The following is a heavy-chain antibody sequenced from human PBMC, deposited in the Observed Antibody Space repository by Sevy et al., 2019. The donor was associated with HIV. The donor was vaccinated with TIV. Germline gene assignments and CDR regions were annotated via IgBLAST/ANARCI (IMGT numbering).Heavy chain of an antibody. V-gene: IGHV1-46*01. Sequence: VTVKVSCKASGYTFTSYYMHWVRQAPRQGLEWRGIINPSGGSTSYAQKFQGRVTMTRDTSTSTVYMELSSLRSEDTAVYYCARTDILVVVAATSMGYFDYWGQGTLVTVSS. D-gene: IGHD2-15*01. CDR3: ARTDILVVVAATSMGYFDY. CDR2: INPSGGST. CDR1: GYTFTSYY. J-gene: IGHJ4*02.